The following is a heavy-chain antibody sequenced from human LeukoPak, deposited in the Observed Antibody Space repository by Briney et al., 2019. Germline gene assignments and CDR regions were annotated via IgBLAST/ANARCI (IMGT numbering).Heavy chain of an antibody. D-gene: IGHD6-13*01. CDR3: AKYRGSKMRQHDGFDI. J-gene: IGHJ3*02. V-gene: IGHV4-61*05. Sequence: SETLSLTCTVSGGSISSSSYYWLWMRHPPGKTRVWCACCYTSGSNNYNPSLKRRLTISVDMSKNQFTKKLCSETASDTAVYYGAKYRGSKMRQHDGFDIWGQGTVVTVSS. CDR1: GGSISSSSYY. CDR2: CYTSGSN.